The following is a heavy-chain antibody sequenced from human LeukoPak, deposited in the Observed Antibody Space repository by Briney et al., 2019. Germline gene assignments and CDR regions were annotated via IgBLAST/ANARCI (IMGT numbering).Heavy chain of an antibody. V-gene: IGHV1-46*01. CDR2: INPSNSST. D-gene: IGHD6-19*01. CDR3: ARDQGVAGFMDV. Sequence: ASVKLSCKASGYIFTTYYMHWVRQAPGQGLEWMGVINPSNSSTNYAHRFQGRVTFTSDTSATVVYMDLSSLRSEDTAEYYCARDQGVAGFMDVWGQGTTVTVSS. CDR1: GYIFTTYY. J-gene: IGHJ6*02.